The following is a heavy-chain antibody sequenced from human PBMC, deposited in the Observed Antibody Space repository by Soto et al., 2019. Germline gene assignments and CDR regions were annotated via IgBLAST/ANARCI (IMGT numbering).Heavy chain of an antibody. CDR2: IDYSGST. CDR1: GGSIRSSSYY. CDR3: ASRGRSRGWQTIDY. V-gene: IGHV4-39*01. J-gene: IGHJ4*02. Sequence: QLQLQESGPGLVKPSDTLSLTCTVSGGSIRSSSYYWGWIRPPPGKGLEWIGSIDYSGSTYYNPSLKNRVTISVDTSKNQFSLKLSSVPAADAAVYYCASRGRSRGWQTIDYWGQGSLVTVSS. D-gene: IGHD6-19*01.